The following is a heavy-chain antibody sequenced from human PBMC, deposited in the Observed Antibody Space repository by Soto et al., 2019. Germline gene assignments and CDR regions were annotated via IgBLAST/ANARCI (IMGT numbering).Heavy chain of an antibody. CDR2: INWNSGSNK. CDR1: GFTFDDYA. Sequence: PGGSLRLSCAASGFTFDDYAMHWVRQVPGKGLEWVSGINWNSGSNKYYADSVKGRFTISRDNSKNTLYLQMNSLRAEDTAVYYCARDPEDYYYYGMDVWGQGTTVTVSS. V-gene: IGHV3-33*08. CDR3: ARDPEDYYYYGMDV. J-gene: IGHJ6*02.